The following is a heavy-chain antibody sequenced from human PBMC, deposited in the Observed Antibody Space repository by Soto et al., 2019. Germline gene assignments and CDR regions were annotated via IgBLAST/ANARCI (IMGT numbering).Heavy chain of an antibody. CDR1: GYRFSTYW. V-gene: IGHV5-51*01. J-gene: IGHJ4*02. Sequence: ESLKISCQGSGYRFSTYWIHWVRQLPGKGLESVGIIYPADSDTRYSPSFQGQVTISAYKTISTTYLQWSSLKASDTAMYFCARRYIAAPATAFDLWGQGTPVTV. D-gene: IGHD6-13*01. CDR2: IYPADSDT. CDR3: ARRYIAAPATAFDL.